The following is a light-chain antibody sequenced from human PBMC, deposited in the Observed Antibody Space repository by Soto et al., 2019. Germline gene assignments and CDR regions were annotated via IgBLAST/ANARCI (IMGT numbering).Light chain of an antibody. Sequence: QSALTQPRSVSGSPGQSVTISCTGTSSDVGGYNFVSWYQQHPGKAPKFLIYDVSKRPSGVPDRFSGSKSGNTASLTISGLRAGNEADHSCCSYAGSYSWFFGGGTKLTVL. CDR1: SSDVGGYNF. CDR3: CSYAGSYSWF. CDR2: DVS. V-gene: IGLV2-11*01. J-gene: IGLJ2*01.